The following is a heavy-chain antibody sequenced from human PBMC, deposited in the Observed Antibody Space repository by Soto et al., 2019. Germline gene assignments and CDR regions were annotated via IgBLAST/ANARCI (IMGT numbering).Heavy chain of an antibody. V-gene: IGHV4-34*01. CDR1: GGSFSGYY. D-gene: IGHD5-18*01. Sequence: QVQLQQWGAGLLKPSETLSLTCAVYGGSFSGYYWSWIRQPPGKGLECIGEINHSGSTNYNPSLKSRVTISVDTSKNQFSLKLSSVTAADTAVYYCATFVDTAMERGYFQHWGQGTLVTVSS. J-gene: IGHJ1*01. CDR3: ATFVDTAMERGYFQH. CDR2: INHSGST.